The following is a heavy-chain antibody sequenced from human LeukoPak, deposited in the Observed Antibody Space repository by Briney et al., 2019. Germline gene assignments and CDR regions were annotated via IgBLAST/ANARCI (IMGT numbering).Heavy chain of an antibody. J-gene: IGHJ4*02. CDR3: ATGLPTDYYDSSGYYGRPFDY. V-gene: IGHV1-69*05. CDR2: IIPIFGTA. Sequence: ASVKVSCKASGGTFSSYAISWVRQAPGQGPEWMGGIIPIFGTANYAQKFQGRVTITTDESTSTAYMELSSLRSEDTAVYYCATGLPTDYYDSSGYYGRPFDYWGQGTLVTVSS. D-gene: IGHD3-22*01. CDR1: GGTFSSYA.